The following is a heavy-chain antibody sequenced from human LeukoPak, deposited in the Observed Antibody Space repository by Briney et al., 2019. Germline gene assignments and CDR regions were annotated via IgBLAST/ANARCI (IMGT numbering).Heavy chain of an antibody. Sequence: ASVKVSCKVSGYTLTELSMHWVRQAPGKGLEWMGGFDPEDGETIYAQKFQGRVTMTEDTSTDTAYMELNSLRSEDTAVYYCARGLGYSYGDYYFDYWGQGTLVTVSS. V-gene: IGHV1-24*01. J-gene: IGHJ4*02. CDR2: FDPEDGET. CDR3: ARGLGYSYGDYYFDY. D-gene: IGHD5-18*01. CDR1: GYTLTELS.